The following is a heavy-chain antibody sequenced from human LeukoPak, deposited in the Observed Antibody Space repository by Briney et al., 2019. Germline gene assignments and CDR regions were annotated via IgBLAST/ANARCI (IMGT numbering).Heavy chain of an antibody. CDR2: INSDGSSL. CDR3: TRSRYTGSHFDY. V-gene: IGHV3-74*01. CDR1: GFTFSSYW. Sequence: GGSLRLSCAASGFTFSSYWVQWVRQAPGKGLVWISRINSDGSSLSYADSVKGRFTISRDNAKNTVYLQMNSLRAEDTAVYYCTRSRYTGSHFDYWGQGTLVTVSS. D-gene: IGHD1-26*01. J-gene: IGHJ4*02.